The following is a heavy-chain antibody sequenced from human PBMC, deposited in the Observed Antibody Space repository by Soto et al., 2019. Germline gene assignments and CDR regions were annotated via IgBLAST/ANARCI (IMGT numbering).Heavy chain of an antibody. CDR3: ARGVVTIFGVVHYGMDV. CDR1: GYTFTSYG. D-gene: IGHD3-3*01. Sequence: GASVKVSCKASGYTFTSYGISWVRQAPGQGLEWMGWISAYNGNTNYAQKLQGRVTMTTDTSTSTAYMELRSLRSDDTAVYYCARGVVTIFGVVHYGMDVWGQGTTVTVSS. J-gene: IGHJ6*02. CDR2: ISAYNGNT. V-gene: IGHV1-18*01.